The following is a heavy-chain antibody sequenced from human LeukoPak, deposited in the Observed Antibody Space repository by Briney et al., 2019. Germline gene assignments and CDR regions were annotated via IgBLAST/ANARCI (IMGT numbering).Heavy chain of an antibody. V-gene: IGHV4-59*08. CDR2: MYSSGST. Sequence: SETLSLTCAVSGGSISTYYWNWIRQPPGKGLEWIGCMYSSGSTNYNPSLNSRVTISANTSKNQFSLKLSSVTAADTAVYYCARLAAVAGNFPYYYYGMDVWGQGTTVTVSS. CDR1: GGSISTYY. CDR3: ARLAAVAGNFPYYYYGMDV. D-gene: IGHD6-19*01. J-gene: IGHJ6*02.